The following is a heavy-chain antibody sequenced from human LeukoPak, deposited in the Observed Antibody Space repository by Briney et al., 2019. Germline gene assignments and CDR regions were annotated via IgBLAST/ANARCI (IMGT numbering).Heavy chain of an antibody. CDR3: ARARDDYINNWFDP. Sequence: PSGTLSLTCAVSGGSINSYYWNWIRQPPGKGLEWIGYVFYSGNTNYNPSLKSRVTISVDASKSQLSLKLSSVTAADTAVYYCARARDDYINNWFDPWGQGTLVTVSS. CDR2: VFYSGNT. V-gene: IGHV4-59*01. J-gene: IGHJ5*02. D-gene: IGHD5-24*01. CDR1: GGSINSYY.